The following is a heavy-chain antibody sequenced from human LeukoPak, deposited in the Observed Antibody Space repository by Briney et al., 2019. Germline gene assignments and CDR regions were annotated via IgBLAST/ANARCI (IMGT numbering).Heavy chain of an antibody. D-gene: IGHD6-19*01. J-gene: IGHJ4*02. Sequence: TGGSLRLSCAASGFTFSDYYMSWIRQAPGKGLEWVSYISSSGSTIYYADSVKGRFTISRDNAKNSLHLQMNSLRAEDTAVYYCARDVGQWLAVFDYWGQGTLVTVSS. CDR2: ISSSGSTI. CDR3: ARDVGQWLAVFDY. CDR1: GFTFSDYY. V-gene: IGHV3-11*01.